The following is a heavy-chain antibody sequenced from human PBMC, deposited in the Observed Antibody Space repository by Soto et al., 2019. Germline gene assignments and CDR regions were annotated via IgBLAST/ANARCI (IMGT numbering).Heavy chain of an antibody. CDR3: ARSRIAAAGTGYGMDV. CDR1: GYTFTGYY. J-gene: IGHJ6*02. CDR2: INPNSGGT. V-gene: IGHV1-2*04. Sequence: QVQLVQSGAEVKKPGASVKVSCKASGYTFTGYYMHWVRQAPGQGLEWMGWINPNSGGTNYAQKFQGWVTMTRDTSISTAYMELSRLRSDDTAVYYCARSRIAAAGTGYGMDVWGQGTTVTVSS. D-gene: IGHD6-13*01.